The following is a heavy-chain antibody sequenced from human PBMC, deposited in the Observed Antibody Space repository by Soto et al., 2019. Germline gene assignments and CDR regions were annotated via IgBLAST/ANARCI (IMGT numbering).Heavy chain of an antibody. Sequence: QVQLVQSGAEVKKPGASVKVSGKASGYTFTSYGISWVRQAPGQGLEWMGWISVYNGNTNYAQKLQGRVTMTTDTSTSTAYMELRGLRSDDTAVYYCASGWFGVFVYYFDYWGQGTLVTVSS. CDR2: ISVYNGNT. CDR3: ASGWFGVFVYYFDY. V-gene: IGHV1-18*01. J-gene: IGHJ4*02. CDR1: GYTFTSYG. D-gene: IGHD3-10*01.